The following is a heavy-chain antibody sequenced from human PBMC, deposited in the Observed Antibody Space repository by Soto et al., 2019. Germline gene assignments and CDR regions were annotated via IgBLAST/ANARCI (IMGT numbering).Heavy chain of an antibody. V-gene: IGHV1-46*01. CDR3: ARGPEYTFGYNWFDP. Sequence: QVQLVQSGAEVRKPGASVKLSCQTSGYPFTSYHMHWVRQAPGQGLEWMGVINPTEGRTRYSQKFQDRVTMTRDTSTSTVYLELSRLRSEDTAIYFCARGPEYTFGYNWFDPWGQGALVTVSS. CDR1: GYPFTSYH. J-gene: IGHJ5*02. CDR2: INPTEGRT. D-gene: IGHD3-16*01.